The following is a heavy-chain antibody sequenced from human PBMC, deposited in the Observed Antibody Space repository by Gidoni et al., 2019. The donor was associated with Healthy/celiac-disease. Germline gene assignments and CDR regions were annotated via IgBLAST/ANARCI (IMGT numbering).Heavy chain of an antibody. J-gene: IGHJ4*02. CDR2: IYSGGST. D-gene: IGHD1-26*01. CDR1: GFTVSSNY. Sequence: EVQLVESGGGLVQHGGSLRLSCAASGFTVSSNYMSWVRKAPGKGLEWVSVIYSGGSTYYADSVKGRFTISRDNSKNTLYLQMNSLRAEDTAVYYCALARWEDDADFDYWGQGTLVTVSS. V-gene: IGHV3-66*02. CDR3: ALARWEDDADFDY.